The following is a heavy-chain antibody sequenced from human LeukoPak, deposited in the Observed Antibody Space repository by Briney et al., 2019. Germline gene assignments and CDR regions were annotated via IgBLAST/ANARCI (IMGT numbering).Heavy chain of an antibody. CDR3: ARDGNYDSSGYYPPFGY. D-gene: IGHD3-22*01. Sequence: GGSLRLSCPASGFTFSSYAMHWVRQAPGKGLEWVAVISYDGSNKYYADSVKGRFTISRDNSKNTLYLQMNSLRAEDTAVYYCARDGNYDSSGYYPPFGYWGQGTLVTVS. J-gene: IGHJ4*02. CDR2: ISYDGSNK. V-gene: IGHV3-30*01. CDR1: GFTFSSYA.